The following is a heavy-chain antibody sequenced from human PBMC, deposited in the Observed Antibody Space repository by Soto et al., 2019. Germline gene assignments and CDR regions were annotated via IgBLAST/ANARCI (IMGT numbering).Heavy chain of an antibody. J-gene: IGHJ5*02. CDR1: GFSFSKYG. Sequence: GGSLRLSCAASGFSFSKYGMHWVRQVPGKGLEWVAFVSSDGSNKYYADSVKGRFTISRDNSKSMLYLQVDSLRVDDTAVYYCAKDRVIQLLPIWPDPWGQGTLVTVSS. V-gene: IGHV3-30*18. D-gene: IGHD2-2*01. CDR2: VSSDGSNK. CDR3: AKDRVIQLLPIWPDP.